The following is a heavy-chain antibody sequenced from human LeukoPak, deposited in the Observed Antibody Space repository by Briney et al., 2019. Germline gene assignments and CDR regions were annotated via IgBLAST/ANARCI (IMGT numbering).Heavy chain of an antibody. CDR1: GYTLTELS. CDR3: AAMGSVVGATDYYYGMDV. J-gene: IGHJ6*02. Sequence: ASVKVSCKVSGYTLTELSMNWVRQAPGKGLEWMGGFDPEDGETIYAQKFQGRVTMTEDTSTDTAYMELSSLRSEDTAVYYCAAMGSVVGATDYYYGMDVWGQGTTVTVSS. V-gene: IGHV1-24*01. D-gene: IGHD1-26*01. CDR2: FDPEDGET.